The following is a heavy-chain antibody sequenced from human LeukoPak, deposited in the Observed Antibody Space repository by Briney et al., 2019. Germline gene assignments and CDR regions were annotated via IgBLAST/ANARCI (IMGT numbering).Heavy chain of an antibody. CDR1: GFTFSSYG. V-gene: IGHV3-30*18. Sequence: GGSLRLSCAASGFTFSSYGIHWVRQAPGKGLEWVAVISYDGSNKFYADSVKGRFTISRDNSKNTLYLQMNSLRAEDTAVYYCAKDGDYSHDYWGQGTLVTVSS. CDR3: AKDGDYSHDY. J-gene: IGHJ4*02. D-gene: IGHD4-11*01. CDR2: ISYDGSNK.